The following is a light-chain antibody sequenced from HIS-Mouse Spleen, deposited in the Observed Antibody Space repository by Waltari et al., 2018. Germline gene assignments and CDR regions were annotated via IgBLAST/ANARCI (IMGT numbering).Light chain of an antibody. Sequence: SSDLTQDPAVSVALGQTVRITCQGDSLRSYYASWYQQKPGQAPVRVIYGKNNRPSGIPDRFSGSSSGNTASLTITGAQAEDEADYYCNSRDSSGNHWVFGGGTKLTVL. V-gene: IGLV3-19*01. CDR2: GKN. CDR3: NSRDSSGNHWV. J-gene: IGLJ3*02. CDR1: SLRSYY.